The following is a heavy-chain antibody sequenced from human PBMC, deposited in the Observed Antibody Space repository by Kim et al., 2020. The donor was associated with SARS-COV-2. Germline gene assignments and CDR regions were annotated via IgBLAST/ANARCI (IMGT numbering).Heavy chain of an antibody. CDR1: GFIFSNYG. CDR3: ARSPLRSTSYTSYYMDV. V-gene: IGHV3-33*01. CDR2: IWNDGSTE. Sequence: GGSLRLSCTASGFIFSNYGMHWVRQAPGKGLDWVASIWNDGSTEYYPDSVKGRFTISRENSRNTLYLQMNSLRGEDTALYYCARSPLRSTSYTSYYMDVWGRETTVTVSS. D-gene: IGHD2-8*01. J-gene: IGHJ6*03.